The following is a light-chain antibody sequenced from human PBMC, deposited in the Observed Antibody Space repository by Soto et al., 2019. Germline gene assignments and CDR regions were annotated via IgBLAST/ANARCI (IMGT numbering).Light chain of an antibody. J-gene: IGLJ1*01. CDR1: TSNIGSNS. CDR3: AAWDDSLNGYV. Sequence: QSVLTQPPAASGTPGQRVTISCSGSTSNIGSNSVTWYQQLPGTAPKLLIYSNNQRPSGVPDQFSGSRSGTSASLAISGLQSEDEADSYCAAWDDSLNGYVFGTGTKLTVL. CDR2: SNN. V-gene: IGLV1-44*01.